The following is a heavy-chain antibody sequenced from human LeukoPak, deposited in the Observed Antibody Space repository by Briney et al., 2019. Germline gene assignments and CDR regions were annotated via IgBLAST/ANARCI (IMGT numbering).Heavy chain of an antibody. CDR1: GGSISSGDYY. CDR2: IYYSGST. J-gene: IGHJ4*02. Sequence: SETLSLTCTVSGGSISSGDYYWSWIRQPPGKGLEWIGSIYYSGSTYYNPSLKSRVTISVDTFKNQFSLKLSSVTAADTAVYYCARERDYYDSSGYDDSCDHWGQGTLVTVSS. D-gene: IGHD3-22*01. V-gene: IGHV4-39*07. CDR3: ARERDYYDSSGYDDSCDH.